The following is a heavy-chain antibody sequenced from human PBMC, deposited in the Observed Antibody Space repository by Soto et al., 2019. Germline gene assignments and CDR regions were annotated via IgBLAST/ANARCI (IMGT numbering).Heavy chain of an antibody. D-gene: IGHD1-26*01. J-gene: IGHJ6*02. V-gene: IGHV1-46*01. CDR2: INPSGGST. CDR3: AKDRGRGGSYYVYYYGMDV. Sequence: QVQLVQSGAEVRTPGASVKVSCKASGYTFITYYMHWVRQAPGQGLEWMGIINPSGGSTRYAQKFQGRVTMPRDTSTSTVYMELRRLSPEDTAMYFCAKDRGRGGSYYVYYYGMDVWGQGTTVTVSS. CDR1: GYTFITYY.